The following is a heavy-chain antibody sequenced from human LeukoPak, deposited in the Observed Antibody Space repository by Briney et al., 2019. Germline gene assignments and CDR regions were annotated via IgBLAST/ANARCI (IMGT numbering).Heavy chain of an antibody. CDR3: ARGRRDNLGAFDI. Sequence: ASVKVSCKASGGTFSSYAISWVRQAPGQGLEWMGRIIPILGIANYAQKFQGRVTITADKSTSTAYMELSSLRSEDTAVYYCARGRRDNLGAFDIWGQGTMVTVSS. CDR1: GGTFSSYA. D-gene: IGHD5-24*01. CDR2: IIPILGIA. V-gene: IGHV1-69*04. J-gene: IGHJ3*02.